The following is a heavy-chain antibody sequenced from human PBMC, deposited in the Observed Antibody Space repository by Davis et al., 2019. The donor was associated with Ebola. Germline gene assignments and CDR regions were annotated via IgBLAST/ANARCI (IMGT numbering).Heavy chain of an antibody. D-gene: IGHD6-13*01. Sequence: GGSLRLSCTASGIIFSNYAMNWVRQGPGKGLEWVASINDNGYNTYYADSVKGRFTISRDNAKNSLYLHMNSLRVEDTAVYYCTKTIVATAGDFWGQGTLVTVSS. CDR3: TKTIVATAGDF. CDR2: INDNGYNT. CDR1: GIIFSNYA. J-gene: IGHJ4*02. V-gene: IGHV3-23*01.